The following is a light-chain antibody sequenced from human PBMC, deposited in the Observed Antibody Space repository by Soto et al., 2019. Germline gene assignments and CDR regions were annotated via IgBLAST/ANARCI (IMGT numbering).Light chain of an antibody. CDR1: QTVGSS. Sequence: EIVLTQSPATLSLAPGERATLSCRASQTVGSSLAWYQHKPCQAPRLLIYDASTRATAIPARFSGSGSGTDFTLTISSLEPKDFAVYYCQQRYIWPPFTFGPGTKVDIK. J-gene: IGKJ3*01. CDR2: DAS. V-gene: IGKV3-11*01. CDR3: QQRYIWPPFT.